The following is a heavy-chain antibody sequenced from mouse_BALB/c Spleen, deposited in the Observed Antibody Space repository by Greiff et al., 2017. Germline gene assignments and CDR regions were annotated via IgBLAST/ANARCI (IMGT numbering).Heavy chain of an antibody. CDR1: GFTFSSYT. D-gene: IGHD1-1*02. V-gene: IGHV5-6-4*01. CDR2: ISSGGSYT. Sequence: VKVVESGGGLVQPGGSRKLSCAASGFTFSSYTMSWVRQTPEKRLVWVATISSGGSYTYYPDSVKGRFTISRDNAKNTLYLQMSRLKSEETAMYYCTRDNGPWFAYWGQGTLVTVTA. CDR3: TRDNGPWFAY. J-gene: IGHJ3*01.